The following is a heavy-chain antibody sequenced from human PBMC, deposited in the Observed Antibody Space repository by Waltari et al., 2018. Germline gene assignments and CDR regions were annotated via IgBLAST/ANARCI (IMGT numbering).Heavy chain of an antibody. CDR3: ARWAPSHCSSGTCSEYYFDS. Sequence: QVQLQQWGAGLLKPSATLSLTCTGYDGSPGGYFWSWFRQPPGKGLEWIGEISHGGSTNYNPSLKSRVTISVDTSKDQFSLKVNSMTAADTAVYYCARWAPSHCSSGTCSEYYFDSWGQGTLVTVSS. J-gene: IGHJ4*02. V-gene: IGHV4-34*01. D-gene: IGHD6-19*01. CDR1: DGSPGGYF. CDR2: ISHGGST.